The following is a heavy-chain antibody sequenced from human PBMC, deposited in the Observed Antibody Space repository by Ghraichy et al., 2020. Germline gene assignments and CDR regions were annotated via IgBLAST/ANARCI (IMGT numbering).Heavy chain of an antibody. V-gene: IGHV3-7*01. Sequence: GESLNISCAASGFTFSSYWMSWVRQAPGKGLEWVANIKQDGSEKYYVDSVKGRFTISRDNAKNSLYLQMNSLRAEDTAVYYCAREFGSSWFGDAFDIWGQGTMVTVSS. J-gene: IGHJ3*02. CDR3: AREFGSSWFGDAFDI. D-gene: IGHD6-13*01. CDR2: IKQDGSEK. CDR1: GFTFSSYW.